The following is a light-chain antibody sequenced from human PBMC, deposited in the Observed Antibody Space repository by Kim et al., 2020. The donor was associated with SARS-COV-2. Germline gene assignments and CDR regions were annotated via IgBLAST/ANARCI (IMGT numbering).Light chain of an antibody. J-gene: IGKJ1*01. V-gene: IGKV1-5*01. CDR3: QHYNAFPWT. CDR1: QGISTL. CDR2: EAS. Sequence: AFVGDRVTITCQASQGISTLVSWYQQKPGKAPKLLIYEASILESGVPSRFSGSASGTEFTLTISSLQPDDFGTYYCQHYNAFPWTFGQGTKLEI.